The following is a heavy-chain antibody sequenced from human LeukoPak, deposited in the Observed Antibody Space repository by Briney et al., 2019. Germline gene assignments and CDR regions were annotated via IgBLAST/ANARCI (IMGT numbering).Heavy chain of an antibody. Sequence: GASVKVSCKVSGYTLTELSMHWVRQAPGQGLEWMGWINPNSGGTIYAQKFQGRVTMTRDTSISTAYMELSRLSSDDTAIYYCAKDLYSSGWTDAFDIWGQGTMVTVSS. J-gene: IGHJ3*02. D-gene: IGHD6-19*01. CDR1: GYTLTELS. CDR2: INPNSGGT. V-gene: IGHV1-2*02. CDR3: AKDLYSSGWTDAFDI.